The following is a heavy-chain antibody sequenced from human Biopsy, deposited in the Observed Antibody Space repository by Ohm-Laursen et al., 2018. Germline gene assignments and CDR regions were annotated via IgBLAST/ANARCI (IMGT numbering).Heavy chain of an antibody. D-gene: IGHD1-7*01. J-gene: IGHJ4*02. Sequence: SETLSLTCTVSGGSLSSYSWSWIRQPAGKGLEWIGQIYTSGITNYNPSPKSRVSVSEDTSRRQFSLRLTSVTAADTAVYYCATGPKRLTGTSYFESWGRGILVTVSS. CDR3: ATGPKRLTGTSYFES. CDR1: GGSLSSYS. CDR2: IYTSGIT. V-gene: IGHV4-4*07.